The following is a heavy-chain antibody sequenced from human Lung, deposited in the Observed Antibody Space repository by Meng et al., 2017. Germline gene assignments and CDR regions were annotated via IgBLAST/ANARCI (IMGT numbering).Heavy chain of an antibody. J-gene: IGHJ4*02. CDR2: INHGGST. V-gene: IGHV4-34*01. Sequence: QVQLQHRGAGLLRPPGNPSLTCAVYGGSISGSYWSWIRQSPAKGLEWIGKINHGGSTNYNPSLESRVTISVDTPKNQFSLRLTSMTVADTAVYYCARERHSTIIRGVIDFWGQGALVTVSS. D-gene: IGHD3-10*01. CDR3: ARERHSTIIRGVIDF. CDR1: GGSISGSY.